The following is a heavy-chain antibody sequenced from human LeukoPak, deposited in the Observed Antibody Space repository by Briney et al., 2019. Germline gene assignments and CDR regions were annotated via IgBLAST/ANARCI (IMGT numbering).Heavy chain of an antibody. V-gene: IGHV3-20*04. CDR1: GFTFSSYW. D-gene: IGHD6-13*01. CDR2: INWNGGST. CDR3: AKDIAAAGTGWYFDL. Sequence: GGSLRLSCAASGFTFSSYWMTWVRQAPGKGLEWVSGINWNGGSTAYADSVKGRFTISRDNAKNSLYLQMNSLRAEDTALYYCAKDIAAAGTGWYFDLWGRGTLVTVSS. J-gene: IGHJ2*01.